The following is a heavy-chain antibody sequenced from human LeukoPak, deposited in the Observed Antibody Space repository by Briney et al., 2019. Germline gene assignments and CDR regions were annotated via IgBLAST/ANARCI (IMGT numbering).Heavy chain of an antibody. CDR1: GGSINSGSYY. Sequence: SETLSLTCTVSGGSINSGSYYCSWFRQPAGKGLEWIGRIYTSGSTNSNPSLKSRVTISVDTPKNQFSLKLSSVTAADTAVYYCARAVPHDDFWSVNRSGPFDIWGQGTMVTVSS. V-gene: IGHV4-61*02. J-gene: IGHJ3*02. CDR3: ARAVPHDDFWSVNRSGPFDI. D-gene: IGHD3-3*01. CDR2: IYTSGST.